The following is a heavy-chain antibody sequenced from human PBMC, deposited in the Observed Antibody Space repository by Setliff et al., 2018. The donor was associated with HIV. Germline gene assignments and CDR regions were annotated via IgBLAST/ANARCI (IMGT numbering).Heavy chain of an antibody. CDR3: ASRGIVVVTMSMPDEFFVH. D-gene: IGHD2-21*02. J-gene: IGHJ1*01. CDR2: IYYSGTT. V-gene: IGHV4-39*01. Sequence: PSETLSLTCSVSGGSINSDNYYWGWIRQAPGKGLEWIGSIYYSGTTYYNPSLRGRVTISVDRSRNQFSLTLNSVTAAGTATYYCASRGIVVVTMSMPDEFFVHWGHGTLVTSPQ. CDR1: GGSINSDNYY.